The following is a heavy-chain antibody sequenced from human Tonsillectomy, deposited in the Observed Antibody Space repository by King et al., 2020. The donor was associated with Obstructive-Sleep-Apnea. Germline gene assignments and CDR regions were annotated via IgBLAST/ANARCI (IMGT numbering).Heavy chain of an antibody. CDR3: ARGALIAVAGKVASGLDY. CDR2: IYYSGST. CDR1: GGSISSSSYY. V-gene: IGHV4-39*07. D-gene: IGHD6-19*01. Sequence: LQLQESGPGLVKPSETLSLTCTVSGGSISSSSYYWGWIRQPPGKGLEWIGSIYYSGSTYYNPSLKSRVTISVDTSKNQFSLKLSSVTAADTAVYYCARGALIAVAGKVASGLDYWGQGTLVTVSS. J-gene: IGHJ4*02.